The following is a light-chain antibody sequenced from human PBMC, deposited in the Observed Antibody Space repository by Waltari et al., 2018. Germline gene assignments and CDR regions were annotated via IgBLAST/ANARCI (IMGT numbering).Light chain of an antibody. J-gene: IGKJ1*01. CDR1: QGISNY. V-gene: IGKV1-27*01. CDR3: QKYNSAPPGGT. Sequence: DIQMTQSPSSLSASVGDRVTITCRASQGISNYVAWYQQKPGKVPKLLIYAASTLQSGVPSRFSGSGSGTDFTLTISSLQPEDVATYYCQKYNSAPPGGTFGQGTKVEIK. CDR2: AAS.